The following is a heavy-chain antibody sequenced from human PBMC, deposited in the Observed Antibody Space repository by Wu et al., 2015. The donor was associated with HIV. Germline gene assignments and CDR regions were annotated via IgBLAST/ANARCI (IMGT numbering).Heavy chain of an antibody. V-gene: IGHV1-69*13. Sequence: QVHLLQSGAEVKKPGSSVRVSCKVSGGTFSSYALSWVRQAPGQGLEWMGRLIPMYGTANYAQMFQGRVTITADESTSTAYMDVNTLRSEDTAVYFCAGGGGRTSMDPFDYWGQGTLVTVSS. CDR2: LIPMYGTA. J-gene: IGHJ4*02. CDR1: GGTFSSYA. D-gene: IGHD5-18*01. CDR3: AGGGGRTSMDPFDY.